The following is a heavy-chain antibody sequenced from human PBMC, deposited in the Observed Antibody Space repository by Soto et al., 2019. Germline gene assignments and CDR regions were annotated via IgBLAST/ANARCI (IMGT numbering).Heavy chain of an antibody. CDR2: IKSQSDGGTT. CDR1: GFIFTNAW. J-gene: IGHJ4*02. D-gene: IGHD2-21*01. V-gene: IGHV3-15*07. CDR3: TADRLVVVVADTPREY. Sequence: EVQLVESGGGLVKPGGSLRLSCTASGFIFTNAWLNWVRQTPGKGLEWVGRIKSQSDGGTTDDARPVKGRFIVSRADSRNTLNLQLNGLKRDDTAIYYCTADRLVVVVADTPREYWGQGTLVTVSS.